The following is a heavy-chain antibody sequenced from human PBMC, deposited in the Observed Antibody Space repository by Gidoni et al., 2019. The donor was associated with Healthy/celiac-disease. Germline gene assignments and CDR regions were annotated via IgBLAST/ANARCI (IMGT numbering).Heavy chain of an antibody. D-gene: IGHD6-13*01. CDR2: IYYSGST. V-gene: IGHV4-31*03. J-gene: IGHJ4*02. CDR1: GGSISRGGYY. CDR3: ARGVVGIAAAGTPFDY. Sequence: QVQLQESGPGLVKPSQTLSLTCTVSGGSISRGGYYWSWIRQHPGKGLEWIGYIYYSGSTYYNPSLKSRVTISVDTSKNQFSLKLSSVTAADTAVYYCARGVVGIAAAGTPFDYWGQGTLVTVSS.